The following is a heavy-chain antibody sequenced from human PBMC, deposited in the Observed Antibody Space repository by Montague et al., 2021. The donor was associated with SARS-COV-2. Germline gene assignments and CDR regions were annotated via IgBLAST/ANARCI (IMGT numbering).Heavy chain of an antibody. CDR3: AIGGNRYFFY. CDR2: IFHTGNT. D-gene: IGHD2-21*01. CDR1: GGSISGSTYY. J-gene: IGHJ4*02. V-gene: IGHV4-39*01. Sequence: SETLSLTCTVSGGSISGSTYYWGWIRQAPGKGLEWIGSIFHTGNTYYNPSLGTRVIVSVETSKNQFSVQLNSVTAADTAVYYCAIGGNRYFFYWGQGTLVTVSS.